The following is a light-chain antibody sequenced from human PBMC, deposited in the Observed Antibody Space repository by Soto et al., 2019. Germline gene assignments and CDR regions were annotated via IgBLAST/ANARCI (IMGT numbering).Light chain of an antibody. J-gene: IGLJ1*01. CDR3: QSYDSSLRGHV. V-gene: IGLV2-14*01. CDR2: EVS. CDR1: SSDVGGYNY. Sequence: QSALTQPASVSGSPGQSITISCTGTSSDVGGYNYVSWYQQHPGKAPKLMIYEVSNRPSGVPDRFSGSKSGTSASLAITGLQAEDEADYYCQSYDSSLRGHVFGTGTKVTVL.